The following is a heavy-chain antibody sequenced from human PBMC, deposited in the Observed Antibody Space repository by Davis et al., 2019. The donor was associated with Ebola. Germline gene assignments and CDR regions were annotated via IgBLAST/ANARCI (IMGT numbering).Heavy chain of an antibody. J-gene: IGHJ4*02. Sequence: GESLKISCAASGFTFSSYGMHWVRQAPGKGLEWVSSISSSSSYIYYADSVKGRFTISRDNAKNSLYLQMNSLRAEDTAVYYCARGRDPPGAARGGLADYWGQGTLVTVSS. CDR3: ARGRDPPGAARGGLADY. CDR1: GFTFSSYG. V-gene: IGHV3-21*01. D-gene: IGHD6-6*01. CDR2: ISSSSSYI.